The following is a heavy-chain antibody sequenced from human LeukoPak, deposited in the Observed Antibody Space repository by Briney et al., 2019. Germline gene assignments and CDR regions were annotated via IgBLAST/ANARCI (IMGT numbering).Heavy chain of an antibody. D-gene: IGHD2-15*01. CDR1: GGSISSYY. J-gene: IGHJ3*02. CDR2: IYYSGST. CDR3: AREDIVVVVAATWGAFDI. Sequence: PSETLSLTCTVSGGSISSYYWSWIRQPPGKGLEWIGYIYYSGSTNYNPSLKSRVTISVDTSKHQFSLKLSSVTAADTAVYYCAREDIVVVVAATWGAFDIWGQGTTVTVSS. V-gene: IGHV4-59*01.